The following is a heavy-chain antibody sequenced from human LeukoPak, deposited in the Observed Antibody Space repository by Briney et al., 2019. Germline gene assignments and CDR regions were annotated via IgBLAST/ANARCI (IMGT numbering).Heavy chain of an antibody. CDR1: GGSFSGYY. Sequence: SETLSLTCTVYGGSFSGYYWSWIRQPPGKGLQWIGEINHSGSTNYNPSLKSRVTISVDTSENQFSLKLSSVTAADTAVYYCARRRGDGSGNYYIKYYYYYYMDVWGKGTTVTVSS. CDR2: INHSGST. V-gene: IGHV4-34*01. CDR3: ARRRGDGSGNYYIKYYYYYYMDV. D-gene: IGHD3-10*01. J-gene: IGHJ6*03.